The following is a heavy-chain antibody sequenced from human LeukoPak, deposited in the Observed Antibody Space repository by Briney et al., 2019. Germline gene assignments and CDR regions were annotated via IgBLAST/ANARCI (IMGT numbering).Heavy chain of an antibody. CDR2: IIPIFGTA. J-gene: IGHJ6*03. Sequence: ASVKVSCKASGGTFSSYAISWVRQAPGQGLEWMGGIIPIFGTANYAQKFQGRVTITADKSTSTAYMELSNLRSEDTAVYYCASAAGVTSYYYYMDVWGNGTTVTISS. CDR1: GGTFSSYA. D-gene: IGHD3-10*01. V-gene: IGHV1-69*06. CDR3: ASAAGVTSYYYYMDV.